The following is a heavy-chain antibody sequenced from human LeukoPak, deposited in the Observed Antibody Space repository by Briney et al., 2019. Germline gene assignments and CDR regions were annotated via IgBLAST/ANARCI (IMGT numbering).Heavy chain of an antibody. CDR2: ISSSSSYI. V-gene: IGHV3-21*01. CDR3: ARVGGLVGATRLPDY. CDR1: GFTFSSYS. J-gene: IGHJ4*02. Sequence: GGSLRLSCAASGFTFSSYSMNWVRQAPGKGLEWVSSISSSSSYIYYADSVKGRFTISRDNAKNSLYLQMNSLRAEDTAVYYCARVGGLVGATRLPDYWGQGTLVTASS. D-gene: IGHD1-26*01.